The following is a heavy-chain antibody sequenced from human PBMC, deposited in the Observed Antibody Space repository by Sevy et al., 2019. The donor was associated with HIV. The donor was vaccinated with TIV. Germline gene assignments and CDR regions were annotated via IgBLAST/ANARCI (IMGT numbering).Heavy chain of an antibody. CDR2: IKKDGSEK. V-gene: IGHV3-7*03. CDR1: GLPFSSYW. J-gene: IGHJ5*02. Sequence: GGPLRLSCAASGLPFSSYWMSWVRQAQGKGLEWVANIKKDGSEKYYVDFVKGRLTISRDNAKNSLYLQMNSLRAEDTAVYYCARARIGYCSSTSCYVGWFDPWGQGTLVTVSS. CDR3: ARARIGYCSSTSCYVGWFDP. D-gene: IGHD2-2*01.